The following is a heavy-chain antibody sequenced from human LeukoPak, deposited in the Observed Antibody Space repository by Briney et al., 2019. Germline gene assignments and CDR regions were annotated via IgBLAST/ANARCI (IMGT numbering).Heavy chain of an antibody. CDR1: GGSISGYY. CDR2: LYYSGST. Sequence: SETLSLTCTVSGGSISGYYWSWIRQPPGKGLEWIGYLYYSGSTNYNPSLKSRVTISVDASKNQFSLKLSSVTAADTAVYYCARDEDSAYGSGSYLSWGQGTLVTVSS. J-gene: IGHJ5*02. D-gene: IGHD3-10*01. V-gene: IGHV4-59*01. CDR3: ARDEDSAYGSGSYLS.